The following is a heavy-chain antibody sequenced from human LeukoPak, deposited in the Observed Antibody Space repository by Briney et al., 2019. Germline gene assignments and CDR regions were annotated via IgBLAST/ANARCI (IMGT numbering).Heavy chain of an antibody. J-gene: IGHJ4*02. D-gene: IGHD3-22*01. CDR3: ARALPKYYYDSSRTQNFDY. CDR2: INHSGST. CDR1: GGSFSGYY. V-gene: IGHV4-34*01. Sequence: PSETLSLTCAVYGGSFSGYYWSWIRQPPGKGLEWIGEINHSGSTNYNPSLKSRVTISADTSKNQFSLKLSSVTAADTAVHYCARALPKYYYDSSRTQNFDYWGQGTLVTVSS.